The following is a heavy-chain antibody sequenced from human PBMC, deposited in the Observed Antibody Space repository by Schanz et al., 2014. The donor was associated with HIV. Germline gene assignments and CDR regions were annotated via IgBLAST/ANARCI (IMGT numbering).Heavy chain of an antibody. CDR2: ISHDGSNK. V-gene: IGHV3-30*03. Sequence: VQLVESGGGMVLPGTSLRLSCAASGGTFSAHAFHWVRQAPGRGLEWVALISHDGSNKYYADSVKGRFTISRDNSKNTLYLQMNSLRVEDTAVYYCARGGLQWHPEWFDYWGQGTLVSVSS. CDR3: ARGGLQWHPEWFDY. CDR1: GGTFSAHA. D-gene: IGHD4-4*01. J-gene: IGHJ4*02.